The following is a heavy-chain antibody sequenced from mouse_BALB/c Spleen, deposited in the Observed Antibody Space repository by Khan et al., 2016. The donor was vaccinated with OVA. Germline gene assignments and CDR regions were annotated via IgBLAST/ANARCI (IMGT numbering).Heavy chain of an antibody. D-gene: IGHD1-1*01. CDR3: ARDYGSPYWYFDV. V-gene: IGHV3-5*02. Sequence: VQLKESGPGLVKPSQTVSLTCTVTGISITSGNYRWSWIRQFPGNKLEWIGNIYYSGTVTYHPSLTSRTTITRDTSKHQFLLEMNSLTAEDAATYACARDYGSPYWYFDVWGAGTTVTVSS. CDR2: IYYSGTV. J-gene: IGHJ1*01. CDR1: GISITSGNYR.